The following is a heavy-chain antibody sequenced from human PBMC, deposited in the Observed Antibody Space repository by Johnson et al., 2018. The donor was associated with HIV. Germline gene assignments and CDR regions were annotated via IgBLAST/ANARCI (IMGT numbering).Heavy chain of an antibody. CDR3: ARSYSSLDAFDI. Sequence: QVQLVESGGGVVQPGRSLRLSCAASGFTFSSYAMHWLRQAPGEGLEWVAAISYAGSNKYYADSVKGRFTISRDNSKNTLYLQMNSLRAEDTAVYYCARSYSSLDAFDIWGQGTMVTVSS. CDR1: GFTFSSYA. V-gene: IGHV3-30*04. D-gene: IGHD6-13*01. CDR2: ISYAGSNK. J-gene: IGHJ3*02.